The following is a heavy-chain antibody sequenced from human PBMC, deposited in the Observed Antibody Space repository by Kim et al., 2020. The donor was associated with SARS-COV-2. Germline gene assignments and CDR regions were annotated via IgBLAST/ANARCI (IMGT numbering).Heavy chain of an antibody. J-gene: IGHJ4*02. CDR3: TTDLYYYDSSGYLVDTFDY. D-gene: IGHD3-22*01. V-gene: IGHV3-15*01. Sequence: GSFTISRDDSKNTLYLQMNSLKTEDTAVYYCTTDLYYYDSSGYLVDTFDYWGQGTLVTVSS.